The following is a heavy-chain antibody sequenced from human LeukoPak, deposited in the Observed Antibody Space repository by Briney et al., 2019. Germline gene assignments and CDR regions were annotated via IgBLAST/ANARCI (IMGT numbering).Heavy chain of an antibody. D-gene: IGHD3-10*01. CDR1: GYTFTSYA. CDR2: INAGNGNT. V-gene: IGHV1-3*01. J-gene: IGHJ6*02. Sequence: ASVKVSCKASGYTFTSYAMHWVRQAPGQRLEWMGWINAGNGNTKYSQKFQGRVTITRDTSASTAYMEPSSLRSEDTAVYYCATKGVGFQITYYYGMDVWGQGTTVTVS. CDR3: ATKGVGFQITYYYGMDV.